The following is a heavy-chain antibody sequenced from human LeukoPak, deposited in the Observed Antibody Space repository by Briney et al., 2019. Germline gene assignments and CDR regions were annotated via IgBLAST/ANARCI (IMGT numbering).Heavy chain of an antibody. Sequence: SETLSLTCSVSGGSIGTDNGGWVRQPPGKGLEWIGSMYYGGTTYFNPSLKSRVTLSVDTSKNDFSLRLSSVTAADSAVYFCATGKYSGYYDYWGQGTLVTVSS. CDR2: MYYGGTT. J-gene: IGHJ4*02. V-gene: IGHV4-39*02. CDR3: ATGKYSGYYDY. D-gene: IGHD5-12*01. CDR1: GGSIGTDN.